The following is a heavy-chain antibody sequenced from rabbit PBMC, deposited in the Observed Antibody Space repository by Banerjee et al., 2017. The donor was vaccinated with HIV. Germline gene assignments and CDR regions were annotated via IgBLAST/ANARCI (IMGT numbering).Heavy chain of an antibody. D-gene: IGHD4-1*01. CDR1: GFSFSGGYN. CDR2: IYTGSGST. Sequence: QSLEESGGDLVKPGASLTLTCTASGFSFSGGYNMCWVRQAPGKGLEWIACIYTGSGSTYYASWAKGRFTISKTSSTTVTLQMTNLTAADTATYFCASDLYSSGWGDFDLWGPGTLVTVS. J-gene: IGHJ4*01. CDR3: ASDLYSSGWGDFDL. V-gene: IGHV1S40*01.